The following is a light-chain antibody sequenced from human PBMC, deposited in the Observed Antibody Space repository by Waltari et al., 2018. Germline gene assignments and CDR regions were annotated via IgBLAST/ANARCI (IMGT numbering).Light chain of an antibody. CDR3: QQYNNWLFT. V-gene: IGKV3-15*01. CDR2: GAS. CDR1: QSVSSN. J-gene: IGKJ3*01. Sequence: EIVMTQSPATLSVSPGERATLSCRASQSVSSNLAWYQQKPGQAPRLLIYGASTMATGIPARFSGSGSGTEFTLTISSMQSEDFAVYYCQQYNNWLFTFGPGTKVDIK.